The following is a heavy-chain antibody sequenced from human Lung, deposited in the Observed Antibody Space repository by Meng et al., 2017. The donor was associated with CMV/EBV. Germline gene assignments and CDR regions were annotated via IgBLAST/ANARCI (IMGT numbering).Heavy chain of an antibody. D-gene: IGHD3-22*01. J-gene: IGHJ4*01. V-gene: IGHV3-74*01. Sequence: GGSLRLXXAASGFTFNTYWMHWVRQAPGKGLVWVSRITSDGSSTTYADSVKGRFTISRDNAKNTLYLQMNSLGAEDTAVYYCAREYRLKYDSSGFDFWGHGXLVTAPQ. CDR2: ITSDGSST. CDR3: AREYRLKYDSSGFDF. CDR1: GFTFNTYW.